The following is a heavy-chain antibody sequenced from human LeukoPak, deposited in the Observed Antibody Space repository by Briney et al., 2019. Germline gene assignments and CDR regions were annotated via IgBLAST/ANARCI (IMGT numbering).Heavy chain of an antibody. V-gene: IGHV3-11*01. CDR3: ARVDDYQDFDY. CDR2: ISSSGSTI. D-gene: IGHD4-11*01. J-gene: IGHJ4*02. Sequence: GGSLRLSCAASGFTFSDYYMSWLRQAPGKGLEWVSYISSSGSTIYYADAVKGRFTISRENAKNSLYLQRNSLRAEDTAVYYCARVDDYQDFDYWGQGTLVTVSS. CDR1: GFTFSDYY.